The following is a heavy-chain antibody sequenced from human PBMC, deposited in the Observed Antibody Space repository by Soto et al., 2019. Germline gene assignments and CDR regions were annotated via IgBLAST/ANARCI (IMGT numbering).Heavy chain of an antibody. J-gene: IGHJ4*02. CDR1: NFSISSGYY. CDR2: IYRSGTT. CDR3: ARTHSGSYYSVFNY. V-gene: IGHV4-38-2*01. D-gene: IGHD1-26*01. Sequence: PSETLSLTCVVSNFSISSGYYWGWIRQSPGKGLEWIASIYRSGTTSYNPSLKSRVTISVDPSKNQFSLMLTAVTAADTAVYYCARTHSGSYYSVFNYWGRGSLVTVS.